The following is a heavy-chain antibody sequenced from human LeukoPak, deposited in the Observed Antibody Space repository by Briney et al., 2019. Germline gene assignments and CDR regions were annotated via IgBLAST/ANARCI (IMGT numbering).Heavy chain of an antibody. Sequence: PSETLSLTCTVSGGSISSSNCYWGWIRQPPGKGLEWIGSIYCSGGTYYNPSLKSRVTISVDTSKNQFSLKLSSVTAADTAVYYCAKSRDLEPMTTVVTPSNPFDYWGQGTLVTVSS. V-gene: IGHV4-39*07. CDR3: AKSRDLEPMTTVVTPSNPFDY. CDR2: IYCSGGT. CDR1: GGSISSSNCY. J-gene: IGHJ4*02. D-gene: IGHD4-23*01.